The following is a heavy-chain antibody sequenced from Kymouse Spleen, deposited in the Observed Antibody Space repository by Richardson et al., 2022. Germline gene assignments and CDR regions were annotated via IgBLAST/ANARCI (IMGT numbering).Heavy chain of an antibody. D-gene: IGHD6-6*01. Sequence: QVQLQESGPGLVKPSETLSLTCTVSGGSISSYYWSWIRQPPGKGLEWIGYIYYSGSTNYNPSLKSRVTISVDTSKNQFSLKLSSVTAADTAVYYCARDRARRNYYYGMDVWGQGTTVTVSS. CDR1: GGSISSYY. V-gene: IGHV4-59*01. J-gene: IGHJ6*02. CDR2: IYYSGST. CDR3: ARDRARRNYYYGMDV.